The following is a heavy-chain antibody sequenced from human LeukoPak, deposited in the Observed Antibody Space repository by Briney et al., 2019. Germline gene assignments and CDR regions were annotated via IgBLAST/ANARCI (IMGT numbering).Heavy chain of an antibody. CDR1: GFTFSSYA. D-gene: IGHD6-13*01. CDR2: ISGSGGST. V-gene: IGHV3-23*01. CDR3: ARDYGSSWYGGPGALVPGPPHDY. J-gene: IGHJ4*02. Sequence: GGSLRLSCAASGFTFSSYAMSWVRQAPGKGLEWVSAISGSGGSTYYADSVKGRFTISRDNSKNTLYLQMNSLRAEDTAVYYCARDYGSSWYGGPGALVPGPPHDYWGQGTLVTVSS.